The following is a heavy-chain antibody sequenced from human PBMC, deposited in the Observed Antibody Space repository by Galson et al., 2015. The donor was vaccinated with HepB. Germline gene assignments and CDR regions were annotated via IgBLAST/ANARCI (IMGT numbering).Heavy chain of an antibody. Sequence: SLRLSCAASGFTFSSYAMSWVRQAPGKGLEWVSAISGSGGSTYYADSVKGRFTISRDNSKNTLYLQMSSLRAEDTAVYYCAKDTGYDSVNYWYFDLWGRGTLVTVSS. CDR2: ISGSGGST. D-gene: IGHD3-22*01. CDR3: AKDTGYDSVNYWYFDL. J-gene: IGHJ2*01. CDR1: GFTFSSYA. V-gene: IGHV3-23*01.